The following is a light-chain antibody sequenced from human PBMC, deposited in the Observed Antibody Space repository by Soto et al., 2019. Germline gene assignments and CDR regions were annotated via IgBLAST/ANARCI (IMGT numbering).Light chain of an antibody. CDR1: SSDVGAHNF. J-gene: IGLJ1*01. Sequence: SGLTRPASVSGSPGQAITISCSGSSSDVGAHNFVSWYQHHPGKAPKLMIYEVSNRPSGVSNRFSGSKSGNTASLTISGLQAEDEADYYCNSYTSSNTYVFGSGTKVTV. CDR2: EVS. V-gene: IGLV2-14*01. CDR3: NSYTSSNTYV.